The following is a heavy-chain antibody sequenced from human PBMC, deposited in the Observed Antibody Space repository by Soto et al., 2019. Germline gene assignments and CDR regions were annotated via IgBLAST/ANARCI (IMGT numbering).Heavy chain of an antibody. V-gene: IGHV4-31*03. CDR3: ARLKQWLVLYYYYYGMDV. J-gene: IGHJ6*02. Sequence: SETLSLTCTVSGGSISSGGYYCSVIRQHAGEGQERSGNIYNSGSTNYNPSLKSRVTISVDKSKNHFSLKLSSVTAADTAVYYCARLKQWLVLYYYYYGMDVWGQGTTVTVSS. D-gene: IGHD6-19*01. CDR2: IYNSGST. CDR1: GGSISSGGYY.